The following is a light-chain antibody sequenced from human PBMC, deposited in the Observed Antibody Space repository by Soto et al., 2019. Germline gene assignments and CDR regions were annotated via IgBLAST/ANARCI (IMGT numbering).Light chain of an antibody. CDR3: QQGSFTLT. CDR2: AAS. CDR1: QSISTY. Sequence: DIQMTQSPSSLSASVGDRVTITCRASQSISTYLNWYQQKLGKAPKLLISAASSLQGGVPSRFSGSGSGTDFTLTISSLQPEDFATYYCQQGSFTLTFGGETKLEIK. V-gene: IGKV1-39*01. J-gene: IGKJ4*01.